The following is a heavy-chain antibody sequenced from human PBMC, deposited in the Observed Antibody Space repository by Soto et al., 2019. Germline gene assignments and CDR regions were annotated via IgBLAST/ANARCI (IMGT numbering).Heavy chain of an antibody. CDR3: ARGYGSGSSYYFDY. D-gene: IGHD3-10*01. V-gene: IGHV3-11*06. CDR1: GFTFSDHY. Sequence: QAQLVESGGGLAKPGGSLRLSCAASGFTFSDHYMSWIRQAPGKGLEWISYINPSGTNTDYAESVKGRFTISRDNAENSLYLQMNSLRAEDTAVYYCARGYGSGSSYYFDYWGQGTLVTVSS. CDR2: INPSGTNT. J-gene: IGHJ4*02.